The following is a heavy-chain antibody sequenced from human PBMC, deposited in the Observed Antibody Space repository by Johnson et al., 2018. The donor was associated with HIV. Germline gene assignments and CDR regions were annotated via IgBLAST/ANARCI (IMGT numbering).Heavy chain of an antibody. Sequence: EVQLVESGGGLIQPGGSLRLSCAASGFTVSSNYMSWVRQAPGKGLEWVSGINWNGGSTGYADSVKGRFTISRDNAKNSLYLQMNSLRAEDTALYYCARDRGGAARDAFDIWGQGTMVTVSS. V-gene: IGHV3-20*04. CDR3: ARDRGGAARDAFDI. J-gene: IGHJ3*02. CDR2: INWNGGST. D-gene: IGHD3-10*01. CDR1: GFTVSSNY.